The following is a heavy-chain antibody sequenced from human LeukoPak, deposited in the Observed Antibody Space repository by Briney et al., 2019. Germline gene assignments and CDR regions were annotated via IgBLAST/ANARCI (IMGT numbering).Heavy chain of an antibody. Sequence: GGSLRLSCAASEFTFSTYGTHWVRQAPGKGLEWVAVISYDGSYKFYADSVKGRFTISRDNSKSTLYLQMNSLRAEDTAVYYCAKDRYSGLNTIDYWGQGTLVTVSS. CDR2: ISYDGSYK. CDR3: AKDRYSGLNTIDY. V-gene: IGHV3-30*18. J-gene: IGHJ4*02. CDR1: EFTFSTYG. D-gene: IGHD6-13*01.